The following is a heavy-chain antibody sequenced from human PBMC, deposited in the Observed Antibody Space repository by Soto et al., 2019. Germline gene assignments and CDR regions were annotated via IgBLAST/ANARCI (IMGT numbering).Heavy chain of an antibody. CDR1: GGSISSGGYS. V-gene: IGHV4-30-2*01. CDR3: ARHPSDFWFDP. Sequence: SKTLSLTCAVSGGSISSGGYSWSWIRQPPGKGLEWIGYIYHSGSTYYNPSLKSRVTISVDTSKNQFSLKLSSVTAADTAVYYCARHPSDFWFDPWGQGTLVTVSS. CDR2: IYHSGST. J-gene: IGHJ5*02. D-gene: IGHD2-21*02.